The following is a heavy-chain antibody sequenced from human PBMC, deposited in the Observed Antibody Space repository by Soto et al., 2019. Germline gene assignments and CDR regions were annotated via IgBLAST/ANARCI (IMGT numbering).Heavy chain of an antibody. J-gene: IGHJ4*02. V-gene: IGHV4-30-4*08. CDR3: ARHNYGSGSTYFDY. D-gene: IGHD3-10*01. Sequence: SETLSLTCTVSGGSISSGDYYWSWIRQHPGKGLEWIGYIYYSGNTNYNPSLKSRVTISVDTSKNQLSLKLSSVTAADTAVYYCARHNYGSGSTYFDYWGQGTLVTVSS. CDR2: IYYSGNT. CDR1: GGSISSGDYY.